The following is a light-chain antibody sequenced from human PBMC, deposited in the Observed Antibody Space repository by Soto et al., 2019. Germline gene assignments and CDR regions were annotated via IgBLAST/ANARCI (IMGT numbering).Light chain of an antibody. CDR1: QSVSSY. Sequence: EIVLTQSPATLSLSPGERATLSCRASQSVSSYLAWYQQKPGQAPRLHIYDASNRATGIPARFSGSGSGTDFTLTISSLEPEDFAVYYCQQRSNWRHTFGQGTKLEIK. CDR2: DAS. J-gene: IGKJ2*01. V-gene: IGKV3-11*01. CDR3: QQRSNWRHT.